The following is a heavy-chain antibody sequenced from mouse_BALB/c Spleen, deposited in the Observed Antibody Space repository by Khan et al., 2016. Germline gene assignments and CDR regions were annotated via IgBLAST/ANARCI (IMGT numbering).Heavy chain of an antibody. CDR2: IWSGGST. J-gene: IGHJ1*01. Sequence: QVQLKESGPGLVQPSQSLSITCTVSGFSLTSYGVHWVRQSPGKGLEWLGVIWSGGSTDYNAAFISRLSISKDNSKSQIFFKMNSLQANDTAIYYCARKGRYGYFDVWGAGTTVTVSS. D-gene: IGHD1-1*01. CDR1: GFSLTSYG. V-gene: IGHV2-2*02. CDR3: ARKGRYGYFDV.